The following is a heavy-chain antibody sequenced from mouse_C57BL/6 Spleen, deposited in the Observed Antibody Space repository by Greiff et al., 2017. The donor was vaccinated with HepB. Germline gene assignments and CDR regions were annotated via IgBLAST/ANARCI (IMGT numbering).Heavy chain of an antibody. V-gene: IGHV5-6*01. D-gene: IGHD4-1*01. Sequence: DVHLVESGGDLVKPGGSLKLSCAASGFTFSSYGMSWVRQTPDKRLEWVATISSGGSYTYYPDSVKGRFTISRDNAKNTLYLQMSSLKSEDTAMYYCARQLGRGFAYWGQGTLVTVSA. CDR3: ARQLGRGFAY. CDR2: ISSGGSYT. CDR1: GFTFSSYG. J-gene: IGHJ3*01.